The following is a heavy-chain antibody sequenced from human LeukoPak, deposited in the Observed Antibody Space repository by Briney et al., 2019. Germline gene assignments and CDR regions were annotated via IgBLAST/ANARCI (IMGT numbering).Heavy chain of an antibody. CDR1: GYTFTGYY. D-gene: IGHD3-22*01. CDR3: ARGYRGYSYYFDY. Sequence: GGSVKVSCKASGYTFTGYYMHWVRQAPGQGLEWMGWINPNSGGTNYAQKFQGRVTMTRDTSISTAYMELSRLRSDDTAVYYCARGYRGYSYYFDYWGQGTLVTVSS. V-gene: IGHV1-2*02. CDR2: INPNSGGT. J-gene: IGHJ4*02.